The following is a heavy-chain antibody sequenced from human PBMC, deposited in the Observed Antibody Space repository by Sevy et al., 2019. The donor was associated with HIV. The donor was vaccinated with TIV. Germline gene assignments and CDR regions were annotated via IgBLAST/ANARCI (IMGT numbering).Heavy chain of an antibody. CDR1: GFTFSSYA. D-gene: IGHD3-3*01. V-gene: IGHV3-30-3*01. CDR3: ARGYYDFWSGYQPQNYYYYGMDV. J-gene: IGHJ6*02. CDR2: ISYDGSNK. Sequence: GGSLRLSCAASGFTFSSYAMHWVRQAPGKGLEWVAVISYDGSNKYYADSVKGRFTISRDNSKNTLYLQMKSLRAEDTAAYYCARGYYDFWSGYQPQNYYYYGMDVWGQGTTVTVSS.